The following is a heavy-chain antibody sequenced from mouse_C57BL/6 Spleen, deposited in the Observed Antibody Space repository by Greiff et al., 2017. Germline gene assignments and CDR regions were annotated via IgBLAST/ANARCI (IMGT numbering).Heavy chain of an antibody. Sequence: QVQLQQSGPELVKPGASVKISCKASGYAFSSSWMNWVKQRPGKGLEWIGGIYPGDGDTNYNGKFKGKATLTADKSSSTAYMQLSSLTSEDSAVYFCARNAQLGLPFAYWGQGTLVTVSA. V-gene: IGHV1-82*01. J-gene: IGHJ3*01. CDR1: GYAFSSSW. CDR3: ARNAQLGLPFAY. CDR2: IYPGDGDT. D-gene: IGHD3-1*01.